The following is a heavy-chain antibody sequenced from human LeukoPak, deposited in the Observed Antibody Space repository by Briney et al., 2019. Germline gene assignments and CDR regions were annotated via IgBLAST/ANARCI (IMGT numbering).Heavy chain of an antibody. Sequence: EASVKVSCKVSGYTLTELSMHWVRQAPGQGLEWMGWISAYNGNTNYAQKLQGRVTMTTDTSTSTAYMELRSLRSDDTAVYYCARAVGSNGNYEYWGQGTLVTVSS. D-gene: IGHD1-7*01. CDR2: ISAYNGNT. J-gene: IGHJ4*02. CDR3: ARAVGSNGNYEY. CDR1: GYTLTELS. V-gene: IGHV1-18*01.